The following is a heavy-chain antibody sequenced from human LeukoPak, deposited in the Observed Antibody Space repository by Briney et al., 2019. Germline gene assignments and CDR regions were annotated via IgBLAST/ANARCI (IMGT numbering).Heavy chain of an antibody. V-gene: IGHV3-23*01. CDR2: IGYSAGDT. Sequence: PGGSLRLSCAASGFTVSSYAMTWVRQAPGKGLEWVSAIGYSAGDTYYADSVKGRFTISRDNSMNTLYLQMSSLRADDTALYYCAKEDDGHHHGVDHWGQGTLVTVSS. J-gene: IGHJ4*02. D-gene: IGHD4-17*01. CDR1: GFTVSSYA. CDR3: AKEDDGHHHGVDH.